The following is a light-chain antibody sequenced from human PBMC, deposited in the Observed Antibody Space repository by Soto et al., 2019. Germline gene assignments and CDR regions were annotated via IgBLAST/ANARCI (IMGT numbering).Light chain of an antibody. CDR3: QQSYNSPYT. CDR1: QGISRY. V-gene: IGKV1-39*01. CDR2: SAS. J-gene: IGKJ2*01. Sequence: DIQMTQSPSSLSASAGDRVTITCRASQGISRYVNWYRQKPGKAPNLLIYSASNLQSGVSSRFSGSGSGTDFTLTINNLQPEDFATYYCQQSYNSPYTFGQGTKVDIK.